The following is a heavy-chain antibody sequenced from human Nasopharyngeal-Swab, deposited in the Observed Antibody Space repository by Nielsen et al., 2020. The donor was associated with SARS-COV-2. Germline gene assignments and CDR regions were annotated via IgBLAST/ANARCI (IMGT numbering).Heavy chain of an antibody. J-gene: IGHJ3*02. CDR1: GYSISSGYY. Sequence: SETLSLTCTVPGYSISSGYYWGWIRQPPGKGLEWIGSIYHSGSTYYNPSLKSRVTISVDTSKNQFSLKLSSVTAADTAVYYCGREYYYESTGYLYAFDIWGQGTLVTVSS. V-gene: IGHV4-38-2*02. CDR2: IYHSGST. D-gene: IGHD3-22*01. CDR3: GREYYYESTGYLYAFDI.